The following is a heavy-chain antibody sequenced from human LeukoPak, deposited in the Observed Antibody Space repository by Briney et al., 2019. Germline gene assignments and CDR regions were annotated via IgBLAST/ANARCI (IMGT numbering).Heavy chain of an antibody. J-gene: IGHJ4*02. Sequence: PGGSLRLSCAASGFTFSNAWMSWVRQAPGKGLEWVGRIKSKTDGGTTDYAAPVKGRFTISRDDSKNTLYLQMNSLKTEDTAVYYCTTDPAAMAYSNFDYWGQGTLVTVSS. CDR1: GFTFSNAW. CDR2: IKSKTDGGTT. V-gene: IGHV3-15*01. CDR3: TTDPAAMAYSNFDY. D-gene: IGHD2-2*01.